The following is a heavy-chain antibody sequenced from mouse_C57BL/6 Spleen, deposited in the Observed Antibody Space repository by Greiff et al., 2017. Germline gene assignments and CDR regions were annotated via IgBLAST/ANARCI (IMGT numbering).Heavy chain of an antibody. CDR3: ARESGGNYFDY. CDR2: LYPGDGDT. D-gene: IGHD1-3*01. CDR1: GYAFSSSW. V-gene: IGHV1-82*01. J-gene: IGHJ2*01. Sequence: VQLQQSGPELVKPGASVKISCKASGYAFSSSWMNWVKQRPGKGLEWIGRLYPGDGDTNYNGKFKGKATLTADKSSSTAYMQLSILTSEDSAVYFCARESGGNYFDYWGQGTTLTVSS.